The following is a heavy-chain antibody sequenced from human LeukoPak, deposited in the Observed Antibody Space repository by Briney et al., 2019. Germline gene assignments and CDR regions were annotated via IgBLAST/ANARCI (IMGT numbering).Heavy chain of an antibody. J-gene: IGHJ4*02. CDR1: GGTFSSYA. CDR3: ARTVGSYYYFDY. Sequence: GASVKVSCKASGGTFSSYAISWVRQAPGQGLEWMGIINPSGGSTSYAQKFQGRVTMTRDMSTSTVYMELSSLRSEDTAVYYCARTVGSYYYFDYWGQGTLVTVSS. V-gene: IGHV1-46*01. CDR2: INPSGGST. D-gene: IGHD1-26*01.